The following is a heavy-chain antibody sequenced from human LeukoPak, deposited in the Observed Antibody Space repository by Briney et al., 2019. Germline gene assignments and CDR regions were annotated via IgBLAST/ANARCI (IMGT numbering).Heavy chain of an antibody. Sequence: ASVKVSCKASGYTFTSYGISWVRQAPGQGLEWMGWISAYNGNTNYAQKLQGRVTMTTDTTTRTADLGLRSLRSADTAVYYCPRGLKRYNWNYGLVYYFDYWGQGTLVTVSS. V-gene: IGHV1-18*01. CDR3: PRGLKRYNWNYGLVYYFDY. J-gene: IGHJ4*02. D-gene: IGHD1-7*01. CDR1: GYTFTSYG. CDR2: ISAYNGNT.